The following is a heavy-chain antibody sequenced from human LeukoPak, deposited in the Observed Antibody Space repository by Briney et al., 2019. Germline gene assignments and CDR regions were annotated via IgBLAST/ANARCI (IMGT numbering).Heavy chain of an antibody. J-gene: IGHJ4*02. CDR3: AKDKDPVSGWYGGIDY. CDR2: FGGGGGTT. CDR1: GFTFSSYA. D-gene: IGHD6-19*01. Sequence: GGSLRLSCAASGFTFSSYAMSWVRQAPGKGLEWVSTFGGGGGTTYYADSVKGRFTISRDNSKSTLYLQMNSLRAEDTTVYHCAKDKDPVSGWYGGIDYWDQGILVTVSS. V-gene: IGHV3-23*01.